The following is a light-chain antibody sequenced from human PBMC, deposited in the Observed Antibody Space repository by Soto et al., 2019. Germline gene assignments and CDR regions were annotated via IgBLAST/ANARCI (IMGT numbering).Light chain of an antibody. CDR2: GAS. Sequence: EIVLTQSPGTLPLSPGERATLSCRASQTVRTNYLAWFQHKPGQAPSLLIYGASSRATAIPDRFSGSGSGTDFTLTINRLEPEDFAVYFCQQYSDSPLTFGGGTKVEIK. CDR3: QQYSDSPLT. V-gene: IGKV3-20*01. CDR1: QTVRTNY. J-gene: IGKJ4*01.